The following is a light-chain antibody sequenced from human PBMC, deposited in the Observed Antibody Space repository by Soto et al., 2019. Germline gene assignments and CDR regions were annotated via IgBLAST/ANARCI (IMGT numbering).Light chain of an antibody. V-gene: IGKV1-8*01. Sequence: AIRMTQSPSSLSASTGDRVTITCRASQGISSYLAWYQQTPGKAPKLLIYAASTLQSGVPSRFSGSGSGTDFTLTISCLQSEDFATYYCQQFHSYPRTFSQGTKVDIK. CDR2: AAS. CDR3: QQFHSYPRT. CDR1: QGISSY. J-gene: IGKJ1*01.